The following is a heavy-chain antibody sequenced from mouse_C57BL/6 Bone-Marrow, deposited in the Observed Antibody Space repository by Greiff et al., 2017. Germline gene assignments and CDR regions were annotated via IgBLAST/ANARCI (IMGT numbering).Heavy chain of an antibody. J-gene: IGHJ1*03. V-gene: IGHV1-59*01. CDR1: GYTFTSYW. CDR2: IDPSDSYT. CDR3: ARFDWYFDV. Sequence: VQLQQPGAELVRPGTSVKLSCKASGYTFTSYWMHWVKQRPGQGLEWIGVIDPSDSYTNYNQKFKSKATLTVDKPSSTAYMQLSSLTSEDSAVYYCARFDWYFDVWGTGTTVTVSS.